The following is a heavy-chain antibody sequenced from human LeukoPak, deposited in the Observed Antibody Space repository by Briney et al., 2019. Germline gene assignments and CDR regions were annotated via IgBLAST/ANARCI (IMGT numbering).Heavy chain of an antibody. Sequence: PSETLSLTCIVSGGSISGTYYWSWIRPPPGKGLEWIGYIYYTGTTDSNPSLKSRVTISLDTSKNQFSLNLSSVTAADTAVYYCARRWVYDKRAFDAWGQGTMVTVSS. CDR3: ARRWVYDKRAFDA. CDR2: IYYTGTT. D-gene: IGHD3-16*01. J-gene: IGHJ3*01. CDR1: GGSISGTYY. V-gene: IGHV4-59*08.